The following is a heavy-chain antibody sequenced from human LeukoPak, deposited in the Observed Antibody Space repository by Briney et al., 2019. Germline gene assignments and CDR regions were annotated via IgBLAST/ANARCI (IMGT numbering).Heavy chain of an antibody. CDR2: ISSNGGGT. D-gene: IGHD3-10*01. J-gene: IGHJ4*02. Sequence: GGSLRLSCSASGFTFSRYAMHWVRQAPGKGLEYVSAISSNGGGTYYADSVKGRFTISRDNSRNTLHLQMSSLRVEDTAVYYCVKDSSSGSYFDYWGQGTLVTVSS. CDR1: GFTFSRYA. V-gene: IGHV3-64D*06. CDR3: VKDSSSGSYFDY.